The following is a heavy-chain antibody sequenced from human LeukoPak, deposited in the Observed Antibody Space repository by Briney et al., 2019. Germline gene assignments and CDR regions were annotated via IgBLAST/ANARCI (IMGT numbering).Heavy chain of an antibody. CDR1: EFTFSSHS. CDR2: ISRSGGSI. J-gene: IGHJ3*02. Sequence: GGSLRLSCAASEFTFSSHSMNWVRQAPGKGLEWVSSISRSGGSIYYADSLKGRFTISRDNAKNSLYLQMNSLRAEDTAVYSCARSLKVSAALDVFDIWGQGTMVTVSS. CDR3: ARSLKVSAALDVFDI. V-gene: IGHV3-21*01. D-gene: IGHD2-2*01.